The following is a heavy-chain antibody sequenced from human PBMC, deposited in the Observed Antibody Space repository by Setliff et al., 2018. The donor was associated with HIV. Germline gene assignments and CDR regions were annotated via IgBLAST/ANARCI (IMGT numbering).Heavy chain of an antibody. J-gene: IGHJ3*02. V-gene: IGHV4-59*01. CDR2: IYYSGST. Sequence: KPSETLSLTCTVSSGSISSYYWTWIRQPPGKGLEWIGYIYYSGSTNYNPSLKSRVTISVDTSKNQFSLKLSSVTAADTAVYYCARDRYYYDSSGYSGAFDIWGQGTMVTVSS. CDR3: ARDRYYYDSSGYSGAFDI. CDR1: SGSISSYY. D-gene: IGHD3-22*01.